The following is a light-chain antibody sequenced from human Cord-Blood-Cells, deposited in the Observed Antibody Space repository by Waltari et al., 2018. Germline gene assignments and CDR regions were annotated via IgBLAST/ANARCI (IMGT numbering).Light chain of an antibody. Sequence: DIVMTQSPDSLAVSLGERAPIICRCSQSVLYSSNNKNYLAWYQQKPGQPPKLLIYWASTRESGVPDRFSGSGSGTDFTLTISSLQAEDVAVYYCQQYYSTPLTFGGGTKVEIK. V-gene: IGKV4-1*01. CDR2: WAS. J-gene: IGKJ4*01. CDR1: QSVLYSSNNKNY. CDR3: QQYYSTPLT.